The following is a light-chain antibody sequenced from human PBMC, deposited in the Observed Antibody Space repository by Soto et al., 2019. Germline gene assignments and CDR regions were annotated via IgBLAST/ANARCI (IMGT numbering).Light chain of an antibody. CDR3: QQYNGLPTWT. Sequence: DLQMTQSPSTLSASVGDRVTITCRASQNINIWLAWYQQKPGTAPKLLIYKASTLESGVPSRFSGNGSGTDFTLNISSLQPDDSATYYCQQYNGLPTWTFGQGTKGEMK. CDR2: KAS. V-gene: IGKV1-5*03. CDR1: QNINIW. J-gene: IGKJ1*01.